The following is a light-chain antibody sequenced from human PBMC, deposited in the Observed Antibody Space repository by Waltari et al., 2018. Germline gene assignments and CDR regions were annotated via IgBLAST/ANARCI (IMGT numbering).Light chain of an antibody. J-gene: IGKJ2*01. V-gene: IGKV3-20*01. CDR3: HLYGTSPRYT. CDR1: QSVSSRY. Sequence: EIVLTQSPGTLSLSPGDSATLSCRASQSVSSRYLAWYRQKPGQVPRLLIYGASSRATGIPDRFSGSGSGTDFTLTMRRLEPEDFAVYYCHLYGTSPRYTFGQGTKLEIK. CDR2: GAS.